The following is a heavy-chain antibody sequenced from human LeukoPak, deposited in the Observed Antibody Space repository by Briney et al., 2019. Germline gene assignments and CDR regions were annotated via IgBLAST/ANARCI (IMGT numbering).Heavy chain of an antibody. Sequence: GGSLRLSCAASGFAFSSFSMNWVRQAPGKGLEWVSYISSGSSDKYYADSVKGRFTISRDNAKNSLYLQMNSLRVEDTAVYYCARLKDQLDYWGQGTLVTVSS. CDR1: GFAFSSFS. J-gene: IGHJ4*02. V-gene: IGHV3-48*01. CDR2: ISSGSSDK. CDR3: ARLKDQLDY.